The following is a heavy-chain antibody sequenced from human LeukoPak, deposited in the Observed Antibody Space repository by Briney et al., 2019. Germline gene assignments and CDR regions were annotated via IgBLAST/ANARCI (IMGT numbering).Heavy chain of an antibody. D-gene: IGHD3-22*01. V-gene: IGHV3-23*01. CDR2: ISGSGGST. CDR3: AQGRSSPNYYDSSGYYDY. J-gene: IGHJ4*02. CDR1: GFTFSSYA. Sequence: PGGSLRLSCAASGFTFSSYAMSWVRQAPGKGLEWVSAISGSGGSTYYADSVKGRFTISRDNSKNTLYLQMNSLSAEDTAVYYCAQGRSSPNYYDSSGYYDYWGQGTLVTVSS.